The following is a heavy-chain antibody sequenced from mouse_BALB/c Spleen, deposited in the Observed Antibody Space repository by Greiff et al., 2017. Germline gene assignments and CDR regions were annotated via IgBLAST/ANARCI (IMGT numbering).Heavy chain of an antibody. J-gene: IGHJ3*01. Sequence: VQLKESGPGLVKPSQSLSLTCTVTGYSITSDYVWNWIRQSPGNKLEWMGYISYSGSTSYNPSLKSRISITRDTSKNQFFLQLNSVTTEDTTAYYCARREYYGYFAYWGQGTLVTVSA. CDR3: ARREYYGYFAY. CDR2: ISYSGST. V-gene: IGHV3-2*02. CDR1: GYSITSDYV. D-gene: IGHD1-2*01.